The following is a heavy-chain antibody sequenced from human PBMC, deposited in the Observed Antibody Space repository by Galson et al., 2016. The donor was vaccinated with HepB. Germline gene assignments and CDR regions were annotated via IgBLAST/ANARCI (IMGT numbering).Heavy chain of an antibody. J-gene: IGHJ4*02. CDR1: GFTFDNYA. D-gene: IGHD3-10*01. V-gene: IGHV3-9*01. CDR3: TKDIGTYYFGSGSHGIDY. CDR2: LSWNSNYI. Sequence: SLRLSCAASGFTFDNYAMHWVRQAPGKGLEWVSGLSWNSNYIGYADSVKGRFTISRDNAKNSLSLQMNSLRVEDTALYYCTKDIGTYYFGSGSHGIDYWGQGTLVTVSS.